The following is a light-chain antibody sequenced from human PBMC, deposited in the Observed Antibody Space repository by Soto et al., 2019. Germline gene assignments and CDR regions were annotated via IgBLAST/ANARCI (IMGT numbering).Light chain of an antibody. J-gene: IGLJ2*01. CDR1: SSDVGGYNY. Sequence: QSALTQPRSMSGSPGQSVTISCTGTSSDVGGYNYVSWYQQHPGKAPKLIIYEVSERPSGVPDRFSGSKSGNTASLTISGLQAGDEADYYCCSYAGSDTDVFGGGTQLTVL. CDR2: EVS. V-gene: IGLV2-11*01. CDR3: CSYAGSDTDV.